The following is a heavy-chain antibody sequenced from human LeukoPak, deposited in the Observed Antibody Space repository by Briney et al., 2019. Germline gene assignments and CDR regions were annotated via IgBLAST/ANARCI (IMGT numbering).Heavy chain of an antibody. D-gene: IGHD3-9*01. CDR1: GFTFSRYG. Sequence: PGGSLRLSCAASGFTFSRYGMHWVRQAPGQGLEWVSAISGSGGSTYYADSVKGRFTISRDNSKNTLYLQMNSLRAEDMAVYYCASQLRYFDWLLGYAFDIWGQGTMVTVSS. J-gene: IGHJ3*02. CDR2: ISGSGGST. CDR3: ASQLRYFDWLLGYAFDI. V-gene: IGHV3-23*01.